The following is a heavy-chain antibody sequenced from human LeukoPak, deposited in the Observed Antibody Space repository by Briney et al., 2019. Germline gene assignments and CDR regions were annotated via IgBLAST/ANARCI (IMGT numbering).Heavy chain of an antibody. J-gene: IGHJ4*02. D-gene: IGHD3-9*01. CDR2: FEPEDGET. CDR1: GYTLTELS. CDR3: ATGYDILTGYYTYYFDY. Sequence: ASVKVSCKVSGYTLTELSMHWVRQPPGKGIEWMGGFEPEDGETIYAQKFQGRVTMTEDTSTDTAYMELSSLRSEDTAVYYCATGYDILTGYYTYYFDYGGQGTLVTVSS. V-gene: IGHV1-24*01.